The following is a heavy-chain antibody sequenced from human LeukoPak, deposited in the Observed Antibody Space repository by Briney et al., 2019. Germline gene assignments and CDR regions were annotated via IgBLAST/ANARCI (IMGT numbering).Heavy chain of an antibody. Sequence: ETLSLTCAVYGGSFSGYYWSWIRQPPGKGLEWVSAISGSGGSTYYADSVKGRFTISRDNSKNTLYLQMNSLRAEDTAVYYCAKDPDCTSGICYTFFDYWGQGTLVTVSS. CDR2: ISGSGGST. J-gene: IGHJ4*02. CDR1: GGSFSGYY. CDR3: AKDPDCTSGICYTFFDY. D-gene: IGHD2-8*01. V-gene: IGHV3-23*01.